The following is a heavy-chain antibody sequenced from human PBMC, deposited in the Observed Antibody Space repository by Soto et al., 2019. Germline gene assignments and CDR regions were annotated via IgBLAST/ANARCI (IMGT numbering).Heavy chain of an antibody. V-gene: IGHV1-69*02. CDR1: GGSFTSYN. CDR3: VEGLRRGELSR. Sequence: QVQLVQSGAEVKKPGSSVKVSCKASGGSFTSYNLQWVRQAPGQGLEWMGRINPMADVLHYAQRLQGRVTITADRSTGIGYMELSSLTTEDTAVYYCVEGLRRGELSRWGQGTKVTVSS. CDR2: INPMADVL. J-gene: IGHJ4*02. D-gene: IGHD3-16*01.